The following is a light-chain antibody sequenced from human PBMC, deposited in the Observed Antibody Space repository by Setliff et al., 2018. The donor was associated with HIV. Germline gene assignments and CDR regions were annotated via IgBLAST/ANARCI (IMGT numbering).Light chain of an antibody. CDR2: EVN. Sequence: QSALTQPASVSGSPGQSIAISCTGTTNDVGAYNYVSWYQQHPGKAPKLMIYEVNNRPSGVSNRFSGSKSGNTASLTISGLQAEDEADYFCSSFTSSNTWVFGGGTKGTV. V-gene: IGLV2-14*01. CDR1: TNDVGAYNY. J-gene: IGLJ3*02. CDR3: SSFTSSNTWV.